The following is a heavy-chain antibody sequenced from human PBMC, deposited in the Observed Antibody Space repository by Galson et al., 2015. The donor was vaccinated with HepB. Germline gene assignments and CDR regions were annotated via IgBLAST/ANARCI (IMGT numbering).Heavy chain of an antibody. CDR1: GGSISSYY. Sequence: ETLSLTCTVSGGSISSYYWSWIRQPPGKGLEWIGYIYYSGSTNYNPSLKSRVTISVETSKNQFSLKLSSVTAADTAVYYCARWDYGDYHDAFDIWGQGTMVTVSS. D-gene: IGHD4-17*01. CDR3: ARWDYGDYHDAFDI. V-gene: IGHV4-59*01. CDR2: IYYSGST. J-gene: IGHJ3*02.